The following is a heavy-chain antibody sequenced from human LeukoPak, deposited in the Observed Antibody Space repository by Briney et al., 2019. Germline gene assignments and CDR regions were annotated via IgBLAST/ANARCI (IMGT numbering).Heavy chain of an antibody. J-gene: IGHJ4*02. D-gene: IGHD3-22*01. CDR1: GGSISSHY. V-gene: IGHV4-59*11. Sequence: SETLSLTCAVSGGSISSHYWSWIRQPPGKGLEWIGYIYYSGSTNCNPSLKSRVTISVDTSKNQFSLKLSSVTAADTAFYYCARYYFDSSGYYSFDFWGEGTLVTVSS. CDR3: ARYYFDSSGYYSFDF. CDR2: IYYSGST.